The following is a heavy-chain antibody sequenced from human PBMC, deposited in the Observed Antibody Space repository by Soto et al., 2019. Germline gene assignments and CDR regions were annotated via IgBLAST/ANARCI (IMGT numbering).Heavy chain of an antibody. D-gene: IGHD3-3*01. V-gene: IGHV3-7*01. J-gene: IGHJ6*03. CDR3: ARVVLAKSDALDTLRFLEWHNSHHYYYYMDV. Sequence: PGGSLRLSCAASGFTFSSYWMSWVRQAPGKGLEWVANIKQDGSEKYYVDSVKGRFTISRDNAKNSLYLQMNSLRAEDTAVYYCARVVLAKSDALDTLRFLEWHNSHHYYYYMDVWGKGTTVTVSS. CDR1: GFTFSSYW. CDR2: IKQDGSEK.